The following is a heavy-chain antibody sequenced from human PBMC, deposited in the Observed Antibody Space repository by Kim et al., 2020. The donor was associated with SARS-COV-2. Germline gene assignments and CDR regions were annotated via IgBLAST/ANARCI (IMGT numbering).Heavy chain of an antibody. V-gene: IGHV3-48*03. CDR1: GFTFSSYE. CDR2: ISSSGSTI. J-gene: IGHJ3*01. Sequence: GGSLRLSCAASGFTFSSYEMNWVRQAPGKGLEWVSYISSSGSTIYYADSVKGRFTISRDNAKNSLYLQMNSLRAEDTAVYYCAREERITMIVVVITRAFDLWGQGTMVSVPS. CDR3: AREERITMIVVVITRAFDL. D-gene: IGHD3-22*01.